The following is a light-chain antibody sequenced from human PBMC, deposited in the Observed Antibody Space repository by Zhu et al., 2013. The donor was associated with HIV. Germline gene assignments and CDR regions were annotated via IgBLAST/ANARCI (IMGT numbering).Light chain of an antibody. CDR2: GSG. Sequence: QSVLTQPPSVSGAPGQTVTISCTGSSSNIGTGSNVNWYQHLPGKAPKLLIYGSGNRPSGVPDRFSGSKSGTSASLAITGLQAEDEADYFCQSYGSGLGDLYVFGTGTKVTV. V-gene: IGLV1-40*01. CDR1: SSNIGTGSN. CDR3: QSYGSGLGDLYV. J-gene: IGLJ1*01.